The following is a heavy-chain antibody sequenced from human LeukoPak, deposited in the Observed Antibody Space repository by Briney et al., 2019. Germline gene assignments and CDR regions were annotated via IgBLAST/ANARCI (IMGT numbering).Heavy chain of an antibody. Sequence: SETLSLTCAVSGGSISSSNWWSWVRQPPGKGLEWIGEIYHSGSTNYNPSLKSRVTISVDKSKNQFSLKLSSVTAADTAVYYCAREDYVWGSYRRFDYWGQGTLVTVSS. CDR3: AREDYVWGSYRRFDY. J-gene: IGHJ4*02. CDR1: GGSISSSNW. V-gene: IGHV4-4*02. CDR2: IYHSGST. D-gene: IGHD3-16*02.